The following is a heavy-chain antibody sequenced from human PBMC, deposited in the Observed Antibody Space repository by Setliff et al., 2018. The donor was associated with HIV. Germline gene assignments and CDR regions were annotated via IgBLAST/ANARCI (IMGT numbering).Heavy chain of an antibody. J-gene: IGHJ6*02. CDR3: AKTLPTLYPPHDYYFAMDV. CDR2: ISGSGDST. Sequence: GSLRLPCAPSGFTFGSYAMSWVRQAPGKGLEWVSVISGSGDSTFYADSLKGRFTISRDNSKNTLYLQMNSLRAEDTAVYYCAKTLPTLYPPHDYYFAMDVWGQGTTVTVSS. V-gene: IGHV3-23*01. D-gene: IGHD2-15*01. CDR1: GFTFGSYA.